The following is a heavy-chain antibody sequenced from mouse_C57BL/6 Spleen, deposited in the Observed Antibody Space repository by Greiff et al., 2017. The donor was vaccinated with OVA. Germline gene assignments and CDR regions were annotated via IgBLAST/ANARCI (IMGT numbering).Heavy chain of an antibody. Sequence: EVKVVESGGDLVKPGGSLKLSCAASGFTFSSYGMSWVRQTPDKRLEWVATISSGGSYTYYPDSVKGRFTISRDNAKNTLYLQMSSLKSEDTAMYYGARPPSLYGNYDAMDYWGQGTSVTVSS. CDR3: ARPPSLYGNYDAMDY. CDR1: GFTFSSYG. V-gene: IGHV5-6*01. CDR2: ISSGGSYT. J-gene: IGHJ4*01. D-gene: IGHD2-1*01.